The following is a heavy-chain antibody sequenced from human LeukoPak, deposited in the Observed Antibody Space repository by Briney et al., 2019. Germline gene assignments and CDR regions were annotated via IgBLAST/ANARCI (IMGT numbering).Heavy chain of an antibody. CDR2: ISSSSSYI. CDR1: GFTFSSYS. CDR3: AKISSYQDRPDY. V-gene: IGHV3-21*01. D-gene: IGHD6-6*01. J-gene: IGHJ4*02. Sequence: GGSLRLSCAASGFTFSSYSMNWVRQAPGKGLEWVSSISSSSSYIYYADSVKGRFTISRDNAMNSLYLQMNSLRAEDTAVYYCAKISSYQDRPDYWGQGTLVTVSS.